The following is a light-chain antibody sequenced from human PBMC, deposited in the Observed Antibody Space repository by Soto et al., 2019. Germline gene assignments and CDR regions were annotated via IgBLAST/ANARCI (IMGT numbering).Light chain of an antibody. CDR1: QTVTSNY. Sequence: DIVLTQSPGTLSLSPGEEATLSCRASQTVTSNYLVWYQQRPGQAPRLLIYGASARATGIPDRFSRSGSGREFTITISRLEPADFAVYYCKTYGTSPIRFRERTRVESK. CDR3: KTYGTSPIR. J-gene: IGKJ5*01. CDR2: GAS. V-gene: IGKV3-20*01.